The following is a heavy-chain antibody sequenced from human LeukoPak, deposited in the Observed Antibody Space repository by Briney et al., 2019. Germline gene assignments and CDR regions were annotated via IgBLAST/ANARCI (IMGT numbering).Heavy chain of an antibody. Sequence: GGSLTLSCAPSGFXFSSYAITWVRQSPGKGLAWVSVISGCGGSTYYADSVKGRFTISRDNVKNTPFLQMNSLRAEDTAAYYCAKSDGGIYYFDYWGQGTLVSVSS. J-gene: IGHJ4*02. CDR2: ISGCGGST. CDR3: AKSDGGIYYFDY. D-gene: IGHD4-23*01. CDR1: GFXFSSYA. V-gene: IGHV3-23*01.